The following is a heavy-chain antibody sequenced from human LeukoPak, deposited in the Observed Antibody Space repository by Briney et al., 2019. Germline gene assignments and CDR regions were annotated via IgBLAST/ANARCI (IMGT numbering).Heavy chain of an antibody. D-gene: IGHD1-26*01. Sequence: GASVKVSFKSSGGTFSSYAISWVRQAPGQGLEWMGGIIPIFGTANYAQKFQGRVTITADESTSTAYMELSSLRSEDTAVYYCARHHGWELLDAYDIWGPGTMVTVSS. J-gene: IGHJ3*02. CDR2: IIPIFGTA. V-gene: IGHV1-69*13. CDR3: ARHHGWELLDAYDI. CDR1: GGTFSSYA.